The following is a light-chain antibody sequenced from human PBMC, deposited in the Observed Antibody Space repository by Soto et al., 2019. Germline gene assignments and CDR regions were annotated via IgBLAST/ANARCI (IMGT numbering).Light chain of an antibody. CDR1: QSVSSY. J-gene: IGKJ1*01. CDR3: QQYDSSPMT. Sequence: ELVLTQSPATLSLSPGSRATLSFRASQSVSSYLAWYQQKAGQDPRLLIYGASNRATGIPDRFSGSGSGTDFTLTISRLEPEDFAVYYCQQYDSSPMTFGQGTKVDIK. V-gene: IGKV3-20*01. CDR2: GAS.